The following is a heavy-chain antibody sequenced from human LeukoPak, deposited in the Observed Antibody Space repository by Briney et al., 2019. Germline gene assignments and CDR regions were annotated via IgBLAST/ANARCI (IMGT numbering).Heavy chain of an antibody. CDR2: ISVYNGNT. V-gene: IGHV1-18*01. D-gene: IGHD3-22*01. CDR3: ARDNYYDSSGYYGY. Sequence: ASVKVSCKASGYTFTSYGISWVRQAPGQGLEWMGWISVYNGNTNYAQKLQGRVTMTTDTSTSTAYMELRSLRSDDTAVYYCARDNYYDSSGYYGYWGQGTLVTVSS. J-gene: IGHJ4*02. CDR1: GYTFTSYG.